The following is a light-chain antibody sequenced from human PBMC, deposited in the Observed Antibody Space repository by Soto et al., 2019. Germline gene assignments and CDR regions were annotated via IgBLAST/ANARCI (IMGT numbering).Light chain of an antibody. J-gene: IGKJ1*01. CDR3: QQYNSFPWT. CDR1: QNINNY. Sequence: DIQLTQSPSSLSASVGDRVTIACQASQNINNYLNWYQQRPGQAPKLLISEGSSLESGVPSTFSGTASGTEFTLTISSLQPDDFATYYCQQYNSFPWTFGQGTKVDIK. V-gene: IGKV1-5*01. CDR2: EGS.